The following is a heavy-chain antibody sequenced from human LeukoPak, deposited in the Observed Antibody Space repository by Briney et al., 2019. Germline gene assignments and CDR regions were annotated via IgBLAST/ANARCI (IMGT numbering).Heavy chain of an antibody. CDR2: INPNSGGT. V-gene: IGHV1-2*02. CDR3: ARGLLWFGELLFHMDV. J-gene: IGHJ6*03. CDR1: GYTFTGYY. Sequence: ASVRVSFKASGYTFTGYYMHWVRQAPGQGGEWMGWINPNSGGTNYAQKFQGRVTMTRDTSISTAYMELSRLRSDDTAVYYCARGLLWFGELLFHMDVWGKGTTVTVSS. D-gene: IGHD3-10*01.